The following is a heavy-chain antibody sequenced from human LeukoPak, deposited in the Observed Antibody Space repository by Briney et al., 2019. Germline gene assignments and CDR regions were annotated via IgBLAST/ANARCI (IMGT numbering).Heavy chain of an antibody. CDR1: GGSISSGDYY. Sequence: PSETLSLTCTVSGGSISSGDYYWSWIRQPPGKGLEWIGYIYYSGSTYYNPSLKSRVTISVDTSKNQFSLKLSSVTAADTAVYYCAGAGVVPAASNWFDPWGQGTLVTVSS. CDR3: AGAGVVPAASNWFDP. J-gene: IGHJ5*02. V-gene: IGHV4-30-4*08. D-gene: IGHD2-2*01. CDR2: IYYSGST.